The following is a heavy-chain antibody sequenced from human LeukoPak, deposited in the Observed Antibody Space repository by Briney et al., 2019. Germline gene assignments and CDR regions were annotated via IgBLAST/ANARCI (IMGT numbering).Heavy chain of an antibody. D-gene: IGHD6-13*01. CDR2: INWNGGST. J-gene: IGHJ4*02. CDR3: ARVAHSSSWYYFDY. CDR1: GFTFSTYS. V-gene: IGHV3-20*04. Sequence: PGGSLRLSCAASGFTFSTYSMNWVRQAPGKGLEWVSGINWNGGSTGYADSVKGRFTISRDNAKNSLYLQMNSLRAEDTALYYCARVAHSSSWYYFDYWGQGTLVTVSS.